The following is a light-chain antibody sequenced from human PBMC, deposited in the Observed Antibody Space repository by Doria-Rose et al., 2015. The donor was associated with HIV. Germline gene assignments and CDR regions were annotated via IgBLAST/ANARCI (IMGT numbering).Light chain of an antibody. J-gene: IGKJ1*01. CDR3: QQSFSTPRT. V-gene: IGKV1-39*01. CDR2: AAS. Sequence: TQSPSSLSASVGDRVTITCRASQNINRFLNWYQQKPGKVPKVLIYAASSLQSGVPSRFSGSGSGTDFTLTISNLQPEDMATYYCQQSFSTPRTFGQGTKVEIK. CDR1: QNINRF.